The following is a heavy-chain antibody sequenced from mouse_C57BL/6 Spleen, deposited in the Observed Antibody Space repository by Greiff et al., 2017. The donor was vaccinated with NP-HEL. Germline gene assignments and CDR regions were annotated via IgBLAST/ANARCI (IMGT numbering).Heavy chain of an antibody. CDR1: GFNIKDDY. Sequence: VQLQQSGAELVRPGASVKLSCTASGFNIKDDYMHWVKQRPEQGLEWIGWIDPENGDTESASKFQGKATITADTSSNTAYLQLSSLTSEDTAVYYCTIYYYGSIYPFAYWCQGTLVTVSA. J-gene: IGHJ3*01. CDR2: IDPENGDT. D-gene: IGHD1-1*01. V-gene: IGHV14-4*01. CDR3: TIYYYGSIYPFAY.